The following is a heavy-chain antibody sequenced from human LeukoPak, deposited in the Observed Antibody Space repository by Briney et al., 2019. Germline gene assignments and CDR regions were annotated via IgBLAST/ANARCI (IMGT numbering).Heavy chain of an antibody. J-gene: IGHJ4*02. D-gene: IGHD6-13*01. CDR3: ARVAGIAAAFDY. Sequence: SAKVSCKASGGTFSSYAISWVRQAPGQGLEWMGRIIPIFGTANYAQKFQGRVTITTDGSTSTAYMELSSLRSEDTAVYYCARVAGIAAAFDYWGQGTLVTVSS. CDR2: IIPIFGTA. V-gene: IGHV1-69*05. CDR1: GGTFSSYA.